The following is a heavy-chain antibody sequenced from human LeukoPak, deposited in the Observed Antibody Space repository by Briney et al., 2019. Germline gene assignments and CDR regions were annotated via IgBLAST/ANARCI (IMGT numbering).Heavy chain of an antibody. CDR3: AREGESITMVRGVNPTGYYFDY. V-gene: IGHV4-38-2*02. J-gene: IGHJ4*02. D-gene: IGHD3-10*01. Sequence: PSETPSLTCTVSGYSISSGYYWGWIRQPPGKGLEWIGSSYHRGSTYYNPSLKSRVTISVDTSKNQFSLKLSSVTAADTAVYYCAREGESITMVRGVNPTGYYFDYWGQGTLVTVSS. CDR2: SYHRGST. CDR1: GYSISSGYY.